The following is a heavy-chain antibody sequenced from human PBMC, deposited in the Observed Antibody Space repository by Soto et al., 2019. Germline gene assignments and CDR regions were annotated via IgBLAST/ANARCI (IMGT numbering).Heavy chain of an antibody. CDR3: AKVRGDLSGWAFDY. Sequence: QVKLVESGGGVVQPGRSLRLSCAASGFTFSSYDMHWVRQAPGKGLEWVALISYDGSNKYYADSVKGRSTISRDDSKNTLYLQMNSLRAEDTAVYYCAKVRGDLSGWAFDYWGQGTLVTVSS. CDR1: GFTFSSYD. D-gene: IGHD6-19*01. CDR2: ISYDGSNK. J-gene: IGHJ4*02. V-gene: IGHV3-30*18.